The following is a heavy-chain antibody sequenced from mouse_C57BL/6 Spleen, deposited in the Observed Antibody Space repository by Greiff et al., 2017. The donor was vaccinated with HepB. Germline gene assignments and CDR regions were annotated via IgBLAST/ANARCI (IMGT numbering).Heavy chain of an antibody. J-gene: IGHJ2*01. V-gene: IGHV1-15*01. Sequence: QVQLKQSGAELVRPGASVTLSCKASGYTFTDYEMHWVKQTPVHGLEWIGAIDPETGGTAYNQKFKGKAILTADKSSSTAYMELRSLTSEDSAVYYCTTDYDDGFDYWGQGTTLTVSS. CDR1: GYTFTDYE. D-gene: IGHD2-4*01. CDR2: IDPETGGT. CDR3: TTDYDDGFDY.